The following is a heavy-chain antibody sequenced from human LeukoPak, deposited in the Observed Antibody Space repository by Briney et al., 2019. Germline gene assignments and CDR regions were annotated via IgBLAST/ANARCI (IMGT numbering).Heavy chain of an antibody. CDR2: IYYSGST. CDR1: GGSISSYY. CDR3: ARGTLYVWGSYRYGAFDI. D-gene: IGHD3-16*02. Sequence: SETLSLTCTVSGGSISSYYWSWTRQPPGKGLEWIGYIYYSGSTNYNPSLKSRVTISVDTSKNQFSLKLSSVTAADTAVYYCARGTLYVWGSYRYGAFDIWGQGTMVTVSS. J-gene: IGHJ3*02. V-gene: IGHV4-59*01.